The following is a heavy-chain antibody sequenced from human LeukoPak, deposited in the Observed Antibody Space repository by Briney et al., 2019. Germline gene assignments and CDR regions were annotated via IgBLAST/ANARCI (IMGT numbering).Heavy chain of an antibody. CDR2: IYYTGST. D-gene: IGHD1-26*01. Sequence: PSETLSLTCTVSGGSISTYYWSWIRQPPGKGLEWIGYIYYTGSTSYNPSLKSRVTISVDTSKNQFSLKLSSVTAADTAVYYCARAGRGSYFYANWFDPWGQGTLVTVSS. CDR3: ARAGRGSYFYANWFDP. J-gene: IGHJ5*02. CDR1: GGSISTYY. V-gene: IGHV4-59*01.